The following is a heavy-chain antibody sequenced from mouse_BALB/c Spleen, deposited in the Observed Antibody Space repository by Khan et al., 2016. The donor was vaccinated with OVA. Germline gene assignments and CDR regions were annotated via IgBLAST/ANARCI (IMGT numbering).Heavy chain of an antibody. J-gene: IGHJ4*01. CDR1: SYTFTSYD. V-gene: IGHV1S56*01. D-gene: IGHD1-1*01. CDR2: IYPGDGST. CDR3: AREGVRGVAMDY. Sequence: QVQLQQSGPEVVKPGALVKISCKASSYTFTSYDINWVKQRPGQGLEWIGWIYPGDGSTEYNEKFKGKATLTADESSNTAYMQLSSLTSENFAVYFCAREGVRGVAMDYWGQGTSVTVSS.